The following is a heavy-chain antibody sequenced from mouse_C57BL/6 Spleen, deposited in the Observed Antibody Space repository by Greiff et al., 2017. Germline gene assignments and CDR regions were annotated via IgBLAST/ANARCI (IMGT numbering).Heavy chain of an antibody. V-gene: IGHV1-77*01. CDR1: GYTFTDYY. Sequence: VQLQQSGAELVKPGASVKISCKASGYTFTDYYINWVKQRPGQGLEWIGKIGPGSGSTYYNEKFKGKATLTADKSSSTAYMQLSSLTSEDSAVYFCAGVTTVYYYAMDYWGQGTSVTVSS. J-gene: IGHJ4*01. CDR3: AGVTTVYYYAMDY. CDR2: IGPGSGST. D-gene: IGHD2-1*01.